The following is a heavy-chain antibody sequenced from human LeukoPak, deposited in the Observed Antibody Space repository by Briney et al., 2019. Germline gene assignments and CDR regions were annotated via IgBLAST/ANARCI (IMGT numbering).Heavy chain of an antibody. CDR1: GFTFSSSE. Sequence: SGGSLRLSCAVSGFTFSSSEMNWVRQAPGKGLEWISYISSSSGSTIYYADSVKGRFTISRDNSKNTLYLQMNSLRAEDTAAYYCARDRQRVVGATCWFDPWGQGTLVTVSS. J-gene: IGHJ5*02. V-gene: IGHV3-48*03. CDR3: ARDRQRVVGATCWFDP. CDR2: ISSSSGSTI. D-gene: IGHD1-26*01.